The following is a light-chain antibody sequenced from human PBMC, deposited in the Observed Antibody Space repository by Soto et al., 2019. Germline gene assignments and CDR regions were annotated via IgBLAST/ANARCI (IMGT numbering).Light chain of an antibody. CDR3: QQYGSSPWT. Sequence: EIVMTQSPATLSVSPGEIATLSCRASQSVSSSYLAWYQQKPGQAPRLLIHGASSRATGIPDRFSGSGSGTDFTLTISRLEPEDFAVYYCQQYGSSPWTFGQGTKVDIK. V-gene: IGKV3-20*01. J-gene: IGKJ1*01. CDR2: GAS. CDR1: QSVSSSY.